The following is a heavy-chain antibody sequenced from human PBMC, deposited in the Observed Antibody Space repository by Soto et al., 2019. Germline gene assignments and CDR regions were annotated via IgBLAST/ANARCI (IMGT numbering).Heavy chain of an antibody. CDR3: AKDRDPYYYYYLMDV. V-gene: IGHV3-30*18. J-gene: IGHJ6*02. CDR1: GFAFDTYG. Sequence: GGSLRLSCEASGFAFDTYGMHWIRQGAGQGLEWVATMSYDGSKIYYRDSVRGRFSISRDDSKRTLYLQMNSLRTEDTAVYYCAKDRDPYYYYYLMDVWGQGTTVTVSS. CDR2: MSYDGSKI.